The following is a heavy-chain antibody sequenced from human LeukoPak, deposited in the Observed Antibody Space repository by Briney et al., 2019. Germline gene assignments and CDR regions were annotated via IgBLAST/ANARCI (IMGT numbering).Heavy chain of an antibody. D-gene: IGHD3-22*01. Sequence: GGSLRPSCAASGFTFSSYSMNWVRQAPGKGLEWVSYISSSSSTIYYADSVKGRFTISRDNAKNSLYLQMNSLRAEDTAVYYCARDSSSSDYYDSSGYFDYWGQGTLATVSS. CDR1: GFTFSSYS. J-gene: IGHJ4*02. CDR2: ISSSSSTI. V-gene: IGHV3-48*04. CDR3: ARDSSSSDYYDSSGYFDY.